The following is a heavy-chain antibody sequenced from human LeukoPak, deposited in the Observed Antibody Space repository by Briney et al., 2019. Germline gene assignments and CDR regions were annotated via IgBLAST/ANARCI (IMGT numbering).Heavy chain of an antibody. D-gene: IGHD3-22*01. CDR2: IYTGGNT. V-gene: IGHV3-53*01. Sequence: GGSLRLSCAASGFTVDSNYLSWVRQAPGKGLEWVSTIYTGGNTYYAASVKGRFTISRDFSKNTVFLHMNSLRAEDTAMYYCARGDDSGYYDYFDYWGQGILVAVSS. CDR3: ARGDDSGYYDYFDY. J-gene: IGHJ4*02. CDR1: GFTVDSNY.